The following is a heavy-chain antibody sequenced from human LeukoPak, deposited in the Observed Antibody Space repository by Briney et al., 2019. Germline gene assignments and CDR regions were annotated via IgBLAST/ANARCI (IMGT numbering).Heavy chain of an antibody. CDR3: AKDPWTLDGDYGDT. V-gene: IGHV3-23*01. J-gene: IGHJ1*01. CDR2: ISKSGDRT. Sequence: GVSPRLSCVASGFTLSDYGMTWVRQRPGKGLEWVSSISKSGDRTYSADSVKGRSTISRDNSKNTVYLQMSSLRAEDTAVYYCAKDPWTLDGDYGDTWGQGTLVTVSS. CDR1: GFTLSDYG. D-gene: IGHD4-17*01.